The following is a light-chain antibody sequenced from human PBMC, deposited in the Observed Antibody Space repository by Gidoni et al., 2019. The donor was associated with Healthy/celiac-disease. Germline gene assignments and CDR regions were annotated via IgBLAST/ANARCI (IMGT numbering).Light chain of an antibody. CDR2: DAS. CDR1: QSVRSN. J-gene: IGKJ1*01. CDR3: QQYNNWWT. V-gene: IGKV3-15*01. Sequence: EIVMTQSPATLSVSPGERATLSCRASQSVRSNLAWYQQKPGQAPRLLIYDASTRATGIPARFSGSGSGKEFTLTISSLQSEDFADYYCQQYNNWWTFGQGTKVEIK.